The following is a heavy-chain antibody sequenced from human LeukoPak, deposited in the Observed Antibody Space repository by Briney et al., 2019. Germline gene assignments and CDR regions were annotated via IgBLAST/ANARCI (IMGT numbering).Heavy chain of an antibody. Sequence: PGGSLRLSCAASGFTFTNYAMYWVRQAPGMGLEWVSAITGSGVNTYYADSVKGRFTISRDNSKNTVYLQMNSLRAEDTAVYYCAKDGQQWELPGDYFDYWGQGTLVTVSS. V-gene: IGHV3-23*01. CDR3: AKDGQQWELPGDYFDY. J-gene: IGHJ4*02. CDR2: ITGSGVNT. D-gene: IGHD1-26*01. CDR1: GFTFTNYA.